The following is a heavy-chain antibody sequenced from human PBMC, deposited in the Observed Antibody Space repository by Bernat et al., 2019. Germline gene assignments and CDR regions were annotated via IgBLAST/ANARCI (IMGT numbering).Heavy chain of an antibody. D-gene: IGHD6-19*01. CDR2: ISSSSSTI. Sequence: EVQLLESGGGLVQPGGSLRLSCAASGFTFSSYAMSWVRQAPGKGLEWVSYISSSSSTIYYADSVKGRFTISRDNAKNSLYLQMNSLRDEDTAVYYCARGLFISSGRPLDYWGQGTLVTVSS. V-gene: IGHV3-48*02. CDR3: ARGLFISSGRPLDY. CDR1: GFTFSSYA. J-gene: IGHJ4*02.